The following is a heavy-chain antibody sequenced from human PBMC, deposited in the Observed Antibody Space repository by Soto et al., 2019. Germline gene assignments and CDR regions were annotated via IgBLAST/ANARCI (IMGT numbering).Heavy chain of an antibody. J-gene: IGHJ4*02. CDR2: IIPIFGTA. D-gene: IGHD6-19*01. V-gene: IGHV1-69*01. Sequence: PSVKLSCTASGSTFSSYAITWVRQAPGQGLEWMGGIIPIFGTANYAQKFQCRVTLTADESTSTAYMDPVDTATYYCAHRPSGWYLFDYWGQGTLVTVSS. CDR3: GWYLFDY. CDR1: GSTFSSYA.